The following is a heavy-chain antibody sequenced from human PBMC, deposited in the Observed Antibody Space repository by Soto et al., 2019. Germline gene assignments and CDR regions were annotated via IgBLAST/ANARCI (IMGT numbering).Heavy chain of an antibody. D-gene: IGHD1-20*01. Sequence: QVQLVQSGAEVKKPGSSVKVSCKASGGTFSSYAISWVRQAPGQGLEWMGGIIPIFGTANYAQKFQGRVTITADKSTSTAYMELSSLRSEDTAVYYCARGDGITVLFGYYYYGMDVWGQGTTVTVSS. J-gene: IGHJ6*02. V-gene: IGHV1-69*06. CDR2: IIPIFGTA. CDR3: ARGDGITVLFGYYYYGMDV. CDR1: GGTFSSYA.